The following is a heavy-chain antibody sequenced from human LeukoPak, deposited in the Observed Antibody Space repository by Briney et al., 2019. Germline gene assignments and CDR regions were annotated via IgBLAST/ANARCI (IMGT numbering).Heavy chain of an antibody. CDR1: GFTFSSYS. Sequence: PGGSLRLSCAASGFTFSSYSMNWVRQAPGKGLEWVSYISSSSSTIYYADSVKGRFTISRDNAKNSLYLQMNSLRAEDTAVYYCARDQYTYYYDSSGRPRVDYWSQGTLVTVSS. D-gene: IGHD3-22*01. CDR3: ARDQYTYYYDSSGRPRVDY. J-gene: IGHJ4*02. CDR2: ISSSSSTI. V-gene: IGHV3-48*01.